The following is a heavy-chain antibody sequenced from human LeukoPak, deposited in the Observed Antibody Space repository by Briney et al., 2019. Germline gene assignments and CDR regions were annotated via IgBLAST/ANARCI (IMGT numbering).Heavy chain of an antibody. J-gene: IGHJ6*02. D-gene: IGHD6-6*01. Sequence: PSETLSLTCAVYGGSFSGYYWSWIRQPPGKGLEWLGYIYYSGSTNYNPSLKSRVTISVDTSKNQFSLKLSSVTAADTAVYYCARDRGYSSSSHYYYGMDVWGQGTTVTVSS. CDR2: IYYSGST. CDR3: ARDRGYSSSSHYYYGMDV. CDR1: GGSFSGYY. V-gene: IGHV4-59*01.